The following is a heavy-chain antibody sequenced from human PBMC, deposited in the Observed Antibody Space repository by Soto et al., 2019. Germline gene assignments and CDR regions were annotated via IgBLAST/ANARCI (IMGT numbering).Heavy chain of an antibody. V-gene: IGHV4-31*03. CDR3: ARGVLY. CDR2: IFYSGTT. CDR1: GGSISSGGYF. J-gene: IGHJ4*02. Sequence: QVQLQESGPGLVKPSQTLSLTCTVSGGSISSGGYFWSWIRQPPGKGLEWIGNIFYSGTTYYNPSLMSRVTISVDTSKHQFSLKLSSVTAAYTAVYFCARGVLYWGQGTLVTVSS.